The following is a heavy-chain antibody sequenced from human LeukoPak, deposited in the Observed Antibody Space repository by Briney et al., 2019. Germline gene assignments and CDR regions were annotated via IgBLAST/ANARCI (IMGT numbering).Heavy chain of an antibody. CDR2: ISGSGNST. CDR1: GFTFSSYA. V-gene: IGHV3-23*01. D-gene: IGHD1-26*01. Sequence: GGSLRLSCAASGFTFSSYAMSWVRQAPGKGLEWVSVISGSGNSTDYADSVKGRFTISRDNSKNTLYLQMNSLTGEDTAVYYCAKGDSGGSYSFDCWGQGTLVTVSS. CDR3: AKGDSGGSYSFDC. J-gene: IGHJ4*02.